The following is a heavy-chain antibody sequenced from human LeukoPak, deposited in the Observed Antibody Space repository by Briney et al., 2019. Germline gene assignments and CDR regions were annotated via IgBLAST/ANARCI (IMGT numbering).Heavy chain of an antibody. CDR3: ARMYSNYFDY. J-gene: IGHJ4*02. CDR1: GGSISGSRYY. V-gene: IGHV4-39*07. D-gene: IGHD4-11*01. CDR2: IYYSGSA. Sequence: PSETLSLTCTASGGSISGSRYYWGWIRQPPGKGLEWIGSIYYSGSAYYNPSLNSRVTISVDTSKNQFSLKLSSVTAADTAVYYCARMYSNYFDYWGQGTLVTVSS.